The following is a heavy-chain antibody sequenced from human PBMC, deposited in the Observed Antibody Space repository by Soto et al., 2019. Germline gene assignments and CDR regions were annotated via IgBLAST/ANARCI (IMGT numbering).Heavy chain of an antibody. Sequence: PSETLSLTCTVSGVSISSYYWSWIRQPPGKGLEWIGYIYYSGSTNYSPSLKSRVTISVDTSKNQFSLKLSSVTAADTAVYYCARRYSSIRGYGMDVWGQGTTVTVSS. CDR1: GVSISSYY. J-gene: IGHJ6*02. D-gene: IGHD6-13*01. CDR2: IYYSGST. V-gene: IGHV4-59*01. CDR3: ARRYSSIRGYGMDV.